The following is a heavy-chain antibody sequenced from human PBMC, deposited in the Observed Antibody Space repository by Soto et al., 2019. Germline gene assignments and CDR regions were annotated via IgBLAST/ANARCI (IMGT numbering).Heavy chain of an antibody. Sequence: QVQLQESGPGLVKPSGTLSLTCAVSGGSISSSNWWSWVRQPPGKGLEWIGEIYHSGSTNYNPSLKRRVTLSVDKAKNQSSLQLSSVTAADTAVYYCARWTGGTGIWDYWGQGTLVTVSS. CDR3: ARWTGGTGIWDY. J-gene: IGHJ4*02. CDR1: GGSISSSNW. V-gene: IGHV4-4*02. D-gene: IGHD1-1*01. CDR2: IYHSGST.